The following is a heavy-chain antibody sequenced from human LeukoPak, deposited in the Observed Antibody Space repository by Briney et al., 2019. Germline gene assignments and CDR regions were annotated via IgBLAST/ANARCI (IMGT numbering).Heavy chain of an antibody. CDR3: ARAWRLGMVRGVPNWFDP. Sequence: GGSLRLSCAASGFTVSSNYMSWVRQAPGKGLEWVSVIYSGGSTYYADSVKGRFTISRDNSKNTLYLQMNSLRAEDTAVYYCARAWRLGMVRGVPNWFDPWGQGTLVTVSS. D-gene: IGHD3-10*01. CDR2: IYSGGST. CDR1: GFTVSSNY. J-gene: IGHJ5*02. V-gene: IGHV3-53*01.